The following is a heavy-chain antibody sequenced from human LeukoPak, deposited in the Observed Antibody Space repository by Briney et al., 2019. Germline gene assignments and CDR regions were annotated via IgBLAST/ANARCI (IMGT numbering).Heavy chain of an antibody. D-gene: IGHD3-10*01. CDR2: VSPNSGDT. Sequence: ASVKVPCKASGYTFTSYDINWVRQATGQGLEWMGWVSPNSGDTGYAQKFQGRVTMTRDTSTSTAYMELSSLTSDDTAVYYCARQDVVRGVRPFYWFDPWGQGTLVIVSS. CDR3: ARQDVVRGVRPFYWFDP. CDR1: GYTFTSYD. J-gene: IGHJ5*02. V-gene: IGHV1-8*02.